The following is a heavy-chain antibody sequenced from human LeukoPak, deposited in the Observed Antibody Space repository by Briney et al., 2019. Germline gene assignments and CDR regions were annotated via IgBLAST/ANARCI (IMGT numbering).Heavy chain of an antibody. CDR3: ARVRSSSSVVDY. D-gene: IGHD6-6*01. V-gene: IGHV4-34*01. J-gene: IGHJ4*02. Sequence: SETVSLTCVVYGGSFSGYYWSWIRQPPGKGLEWIGEINHSGSTNYNPSLKSRVTISVDTSKNQFSLKLSSVTAADTAVYYCARVRSSSSVVDYWGQGTLVTVSS. CDR1: GGSFSGYY. CDR2: INHSGST.